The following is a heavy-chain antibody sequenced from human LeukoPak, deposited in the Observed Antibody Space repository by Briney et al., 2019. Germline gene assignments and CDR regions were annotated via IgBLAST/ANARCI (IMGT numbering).Heavy chain of an antibody. CDR2: IYYSGNT. Sequence: RTSETLSLTCTVSGGSISSSSYYWGWIRQPPGKGLEWIGSIYYSGNTYYNPSLKSRVTISVDTSKNQFSLRLSSVTAADTAVYYCARLGGAFDIRGQATMVTVSS. CDR3: ARLGGAFDI. D-gene: IGHD1-26*01. J-gene: IGHJ3*02. CDR1: GGSISSSSYY. V-gene: IGHV4-39*01.